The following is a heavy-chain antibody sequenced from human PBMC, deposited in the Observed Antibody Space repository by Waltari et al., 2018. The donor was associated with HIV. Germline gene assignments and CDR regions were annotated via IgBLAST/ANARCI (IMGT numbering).Heavy chain of an antibody. CDR2: NYTSGGT. J-gene: IGHJ4*02. CDR1: GGSISRGSYY. D-gene: IGHD3-3*01. CDR3: AGGMIFGVVTGSY. V-gene: IGHV4-61*02. Sequence: QVQLQESGPGLVKPSQTLSLTCTVPGGSISRGSYYGIWIRPPAGRGLEWVGRNYTSGGTNYTPSLKSRVTISVDTSKNQFSLKLSAVTAADTAVYYCAGGMIFGVVTGSYWGQGTLVTVSS.